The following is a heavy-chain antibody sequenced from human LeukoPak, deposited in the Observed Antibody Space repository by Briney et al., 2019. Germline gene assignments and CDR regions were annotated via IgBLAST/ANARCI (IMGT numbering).Heavy chain of an antibody. CDR1: GESLSKYY. Sequence: SETLSLTCAVYGESLSKYYWTWIRQSPGKGLEWIGEINHGGSTNLNPSLKSRVTISVDTSKHQFSLKLTSVTAADAAVYYCASSVGSTDYWGQGTLVTVSS. J-gene: IGHJ4*02. V-gene: IGHV4-34*01. CDR3: ASSVGSTDY. CDR2: INHGGST. D-gene: IGHD1-26*01.